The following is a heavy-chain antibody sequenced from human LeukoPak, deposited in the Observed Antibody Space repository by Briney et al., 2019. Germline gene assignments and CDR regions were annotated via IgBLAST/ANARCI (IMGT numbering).Heavy chain of an antibody. D-gene: IGHD3-10*01. CDR2: IYYSGST. Sequence: LETLSLTCTVSGGSISSYYWSWIRQPPGKGLEWIGYIYYSGSTNYNPSLKSRVTISVDTSKNQFSLKLSSVTAADTAVYYCARLMVRGVIIQGFDYWGQGPLVTVSS. J-gene: IGHJ4*02. CDR3: ARLMVRGVIIQGFDY. CDR1: GGSISSYY. V-gene: IGHV4-59*08.